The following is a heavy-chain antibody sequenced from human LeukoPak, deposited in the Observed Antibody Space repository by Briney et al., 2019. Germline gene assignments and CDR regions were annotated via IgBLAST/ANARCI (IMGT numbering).Heavy chain of an antibody. V-gene: IGHV4-59*11. CDR1: GESMCSHY. Sequence: SETLSRICTISGESMCSHYWNSIRKPPGYGLMCFGCIYYSRITNYNPSLKSRVTISVDTSKNQFSLKLSSVTAADTAVYYCASYDPANLGYSSGWYYFDYWGQGTLVTVSS. CDR2: IYYSRIT. D-gene: IGHD6-19*01. CDR3: ASYDPANLGYSSGWYYFDY. J-gene: IGHJ4*02.